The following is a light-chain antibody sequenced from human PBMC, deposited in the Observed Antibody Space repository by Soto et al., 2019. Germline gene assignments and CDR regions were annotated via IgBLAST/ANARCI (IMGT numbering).Light chain of an antibody. CDR1: QSLSNVF. CDR2: GAS. V-gene: IGKV3-20*01. CDR3: HQYATSPYT. J-gene: IGKJ2*01. Sequence: DIVLTQSPGTLSLSPGEGATLSCRASQSLSNVFLAWYQQKPGQAPRLLIYGASRRATGIPDRFSGSGSGTDFTHTISRLEPEDVAVYFCHQYATSPYTFGQGTKLQI.